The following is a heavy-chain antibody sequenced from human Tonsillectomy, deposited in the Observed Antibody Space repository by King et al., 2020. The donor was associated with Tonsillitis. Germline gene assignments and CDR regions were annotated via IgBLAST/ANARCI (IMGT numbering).Heavy chain of an antibody. V-gene: IGHV4-59*01. J-gene: IGHJ4*02. Sequence: QLQESGPGLLKPSETLSLTCTVSGRSISSYYWSWIRQPPGKGLEWIGCIYYNGSTNYNPSLKSRVTISVDTSKNQISLKLSSVTAADTALYYCAAQTYYDFWSGYNFDYWGQGTLVTVSS. CDR3: AAQTYYDFWSGYNFDY. D-gene: IGHD3-3*01. CDR1: GRSISSYY. CDR2: IYYNGST.